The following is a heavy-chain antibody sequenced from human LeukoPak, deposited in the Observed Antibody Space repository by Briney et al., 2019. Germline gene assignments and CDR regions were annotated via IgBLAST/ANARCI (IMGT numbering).Heavy chain of an antibody. CDR1: GFTFRGYN. CDR2: ISSSSSYI. CDR3: ARDGFSYGPGAAMGY. J-gene: IGHJ4*02. Sequence: GGSLRLSCAASGFTFRGYNLNWVRQAPGKGLEWVSAISSSSSYIYYADSVKGRFTTSRDNAKNSLYLQMNSLRAEDTAVYYCARDGFSYGPGAAMGYWGQGTLVTVSS. V-gene: IGHV3-21*01. D-gene: IGHD3-10*01.